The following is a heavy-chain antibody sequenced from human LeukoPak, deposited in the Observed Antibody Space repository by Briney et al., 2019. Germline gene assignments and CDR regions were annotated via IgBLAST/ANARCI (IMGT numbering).Heavy chain of an antibody. Sequence: SETLPLTCAVYGGSFSGYYWSWIRQPPGKGLEWIGEINHSGSTNYNPSLKSRVTISVDTSKNQFSLKLSSVTAADTAVYYCARPPLRRYCSGGSCPTGWFDPWGQGTLVTVSS. V-gene: IGHV4-34*01. CDR1: GGSFSGYY. D-gene: IGHD2-15*01. CDR2: INHSGST. CDR3: ARPPLRRYCSGGSCPTGWFDP. J-gene: IGHJ5*02.